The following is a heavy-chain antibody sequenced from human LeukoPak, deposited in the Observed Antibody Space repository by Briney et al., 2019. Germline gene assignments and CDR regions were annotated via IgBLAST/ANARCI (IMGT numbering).Heavy chain of an antibody. CDR2: IPYDGSNK. CDR3: ARDPLAVAGTGYFDY. CDR1: GFTFSSYV. J-gene: IGHJ4*02. D-gene: IGHD6-19*01. V-gene: IGHV3-30*04. Sequence: QPGGSLRLSCAASGFTFSSYVMHWVRQAPGKGLEWVAVIPYDGSNKYYADSVKGRFTISRDNSKNTLYLQMNSLRAEDTAAYYCARDPLAVAGTGYFDYWGQGTLVTVSS.